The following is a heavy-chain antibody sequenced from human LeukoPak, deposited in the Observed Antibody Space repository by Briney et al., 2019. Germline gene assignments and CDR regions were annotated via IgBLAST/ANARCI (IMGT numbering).Heavy chain of an antibody. J-gene: IGHJ3*02. CDR2: INHSGST. Sequence: PSETLSLTCAVYGGSFSGYYWSWIRQPPGKGLEWIGEINHSGSTNYNPSLKSRITISVDTSKNQFSLKLSSVTAADTAVYYCARGRVDTAMATLSAFDIWGQGTMVTVSS. D-gene: IGHD5-18*01. CDR1: GGSFSGYY. V-gene: IGHV4-34*01. CDR3: ARGRVDTAMATLSAFDI.